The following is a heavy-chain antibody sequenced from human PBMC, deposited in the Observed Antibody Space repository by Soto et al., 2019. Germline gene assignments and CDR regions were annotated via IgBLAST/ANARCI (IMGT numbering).Heavy chain of an antibody. Sequence: PGESLKISCKGSGYSFTSYWIGWVRQMPGKGLEWMGIIYPGDSDTRYSPSFQGQVTISADKSISTAYLQWSSLKASDTAMYYCARLPIGSYESDYFDYWGQGTLVTVS. V-gene: IGHV5-51*01. D-gene: IGHD1-26*01. CDR1: GYSFTSYW. J-gene: IGHJ4*02. CDR3: ARLPIGSYESDYFDY. CDR2: IYPGDSDT.